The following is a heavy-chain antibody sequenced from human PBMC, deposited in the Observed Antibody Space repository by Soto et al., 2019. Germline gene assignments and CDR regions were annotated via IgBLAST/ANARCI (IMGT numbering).Heavy chain of an antibody. V-gene: IGHV1-2*02. CDR3: AKGGHSSRWWYYYYGMDV. Sequence: ASVKVSCKASGYIFTSYYMHWVRQAPGQGLGWMGWINPNSGGTKYAQKFQGRVTMTRDTSISTAYMELSSLRSDDTAVYYCAKGGHSSRWWYYYYGMDVWGEGTTVTVSS. CDR1: GYIFTSYY. CDR2: INPNSGGT. J-gene: IGHJ6*04. D-gene: IGHD6-13*01.